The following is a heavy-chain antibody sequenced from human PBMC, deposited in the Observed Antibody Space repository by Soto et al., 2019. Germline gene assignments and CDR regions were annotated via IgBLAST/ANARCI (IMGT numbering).Heavy chain of an antibody. CDR1: GYTFTSYG. D-gene: IGHD1-1*01. Sequence: QVHLVQSGAEVKKPGASVKVSCKGSGYTFTSYGITWVRQAPGQGLEWMGWISAHNGNTNYAQKLQGRVTVTRDTPTSKASMELRSLRSDDTAVYYCARGRYGDYGGQGALVTVST. CDR2: ISAHNGNT. CDR3: ARGRYGDY. V-gene: IGHV1-18*01. J-gene: IGHJ4*02.